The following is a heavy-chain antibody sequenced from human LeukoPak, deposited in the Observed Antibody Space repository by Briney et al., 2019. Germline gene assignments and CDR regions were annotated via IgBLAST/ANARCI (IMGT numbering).Heavy chain of an antibody. D-gene: IGHD6-19*01. CDR1: GYTFTVYY. V-gene: IGHV1-2*02. J-gene: IGHJ4*02. CDR3: ARVTATGIAVAGTYFDY. CDR2: INPNSGGT. Sequence: GASVTVSFKASGYTFTVYYMHWVRQAPGQGLEWMGWINPNSGGTNYAQKFQGRVTMTRDTSISTAYMELSRLRSDDTAVYYCARVTATGIAVAGTYFDYWGQGTLVTVSS.